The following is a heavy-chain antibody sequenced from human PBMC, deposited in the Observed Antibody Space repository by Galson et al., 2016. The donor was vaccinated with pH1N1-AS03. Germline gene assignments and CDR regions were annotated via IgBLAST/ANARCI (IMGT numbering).Heavy chain of an antibody. J-gene: IGHJ5*01. D-gene: IGHD3-16*01. CDR3: ARILRGKGGLDS. CDR2: IDPDHDGGT. CDR1: GYTFTAYY. Sequence: SVKVSCKASGYTFTAYYIHWVRQAPGQGLEWMGWIDPDHDGGTRYAQKFLGRVTMARDTSITTVYMEVTRLTSDDTAVYYCARILRGKGGLDSWGQGTLVTVTS. V-gene: IGHV1-2*02.